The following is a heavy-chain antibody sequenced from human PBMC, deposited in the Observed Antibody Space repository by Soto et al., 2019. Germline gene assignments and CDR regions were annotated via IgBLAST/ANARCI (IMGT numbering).Heavy chain of an antibody. CDR2: ISYDGSNK. CDR1: GFTFSSYG. Sequence: GGSLRLSCAASGFTFSSYGMHWVRQAPGKGLEWVAVISYDGSNKYYADSVKGRFTISRDNSKNTLYLQMNSLRAEDTAVYYCAKRVGVLRFLEWLLSDWGQGTLVTVSS. J-gene: IGHJ4*02. D-gene: IGHD3-3*01. V-gene: IGHV3-30*18. CDR3: AKRVGVLRFLEWLLSD.